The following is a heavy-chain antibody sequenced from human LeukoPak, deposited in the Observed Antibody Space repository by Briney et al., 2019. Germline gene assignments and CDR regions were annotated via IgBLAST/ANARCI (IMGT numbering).Heavy chain of an antibody. CDR1: GGSISSYY. CDR3: ARGYSYGLVRFDY. V-gene: IGHV4-59*01. J-gene: IGHJ4*02. D-gene: IGHD5-18*01. Sequence: SETLSLTCTVSGGSISSYYWSWIRQPPGKGLEWIGYIYYSGSTNYNPSPKSRVTISVDTSKNQFSLKLSSVTAADTAVYYCARGYSYGLVRFDYWGQGTLVTVSS. CDR2: IYYSGST.